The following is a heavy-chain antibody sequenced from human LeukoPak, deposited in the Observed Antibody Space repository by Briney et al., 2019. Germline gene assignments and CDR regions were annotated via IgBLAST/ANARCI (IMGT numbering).Heavy chain of an antibody. D-gene: IGHD5-18*01. CDR1: GGTFSSYA. CDR2: IIPIFGTA. J-gene: IGHJ4*02. V-gene: IGHV1-69*05. CDR3: ARVISDTATGAFDY. Sequence: VASVKVSCKASGGTFSSYAISWVRQAPGQGLEWMGGIIPIFGTANYAQKFQGRVTITTDESTSTAYMELSSLRSEDTAVYYCARVISDTATGAFDYWGQGTLVTVSS.